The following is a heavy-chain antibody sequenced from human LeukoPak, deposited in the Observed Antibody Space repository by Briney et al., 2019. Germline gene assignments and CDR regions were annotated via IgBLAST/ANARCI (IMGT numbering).Heavy chain of an antibody. Sequence: GGPLRLSCAGSGFTFSNYGMTWLRQAPEKGLEWFSAISGRGDTQRYGESVKGRFIVSRDNSKNTLYLEMTTLIAEDAAVYLCAVDPNGDYLGAFDFWGQGTLVTVSS. CDR3: AVDPNGDYLGAFDF. D-gene: IGHD4-17*01. CDR2: ISGRGDTQ. J-gene: IGHJ3*01. V-gene: IGHV3-23*01. CDR1: GFTFSNYG.